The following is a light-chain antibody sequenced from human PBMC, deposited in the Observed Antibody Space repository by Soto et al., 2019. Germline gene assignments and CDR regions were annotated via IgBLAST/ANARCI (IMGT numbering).Light chain of an antibody. CDR2: DAS. V-gene: IGLV2-11*01. Sequence: QSALTQPRSVSASPGQSVTISCTGTSSNVGGYNYVSWYQQNPGKAPKLMIYDASKRPPGVPDRFSGSKSGNAASLTISGLQAEDDADYYCCSYAASYTLVFGGGTKLTLL. CDR1: SSNVGGYNY. J-gene: IGLJ2*01. CDR3: CSYAASYTLV.